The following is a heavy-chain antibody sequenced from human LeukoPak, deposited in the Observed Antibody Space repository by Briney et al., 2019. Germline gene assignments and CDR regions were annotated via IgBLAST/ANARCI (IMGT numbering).Heavy chain of an antibody. CDR2: ISAYNGNT. CDR3: ARLGYCSGGSCSGDFDL. V-gene: IGHV1-18*01. D-gene: IGHD2-15*01. J-gene: IGHJ2*01. Sequence: ASVKVSCKASGYTFTSYGISWVRQAPGQGLEWMGWISAYNGNTKYAQKLQGRVTMTTDTSTSTAYMELRSLRSDDTAVYYCARLGYCSGGSCSGDFDLWGRGTLVTVSS. CDR1: GYTFTSYG.